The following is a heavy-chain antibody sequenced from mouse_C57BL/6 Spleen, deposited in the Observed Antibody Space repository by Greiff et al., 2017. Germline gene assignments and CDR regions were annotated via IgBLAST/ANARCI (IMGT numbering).Heavy chain of an antibody. J-gene: IGHJ4*01. V-gene: IGHV1-55*01. CDR2: IYPGSGST. CDR1: GYTFTSYW. Sequence: VQLQQPGAELVKPGASVKMSCKASGYTFTSYWITWVKQRPGQGLEWIGDIYPGSGSTNYNEKFKSKATLTVDTSSSTAYMQLSSLTSEDSAVYDCAAVDSSGYVRRYAMDYWGQGTSVTVSS. CDR3: AAVDSSGYVRRYAMDY. D-gene: IGHD3-2*02.